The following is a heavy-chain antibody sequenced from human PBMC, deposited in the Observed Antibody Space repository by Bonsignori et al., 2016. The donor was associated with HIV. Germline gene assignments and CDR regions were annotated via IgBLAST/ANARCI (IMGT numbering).Heavy chain of an antibody. CDR3: ARTSGGLVHFDY. V-gene: IGHV5-51*01. CDR2: IYPGDSDT. D-gene: IGHD3-16*01. J-gene: IGHJ4*02. Sequence: VRQMPGKGLEWMGIIYPGDSDTRYSPSFQGQVTISADKSISTAYLQWSSLKASDTAMYYCARTSGGLVHFDYWGQGTLVTVSS.